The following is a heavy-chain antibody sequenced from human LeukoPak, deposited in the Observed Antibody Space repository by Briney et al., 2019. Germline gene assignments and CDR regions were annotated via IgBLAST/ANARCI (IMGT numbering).Heavy chain of an antibody. D-gene: IGHD1-14*01. CDR3: AKGMSGEPSFYGMDV. Sequence: GGSLRLSCAASGFSLTHDAIHWVRQAPGKGLEWVAVVSKDTVSKIYRDSVKGRFTVSTDSSKNTVYLQMNSLRVEDTAVFYCAKGMSGEPSFYGMDVWGQGTTVTVSS. J-gene: IGHJ6*02. CDR1: GFSLTHDA. CDR2: VSKDTVSK. V-gene: IGHV3-30*07.